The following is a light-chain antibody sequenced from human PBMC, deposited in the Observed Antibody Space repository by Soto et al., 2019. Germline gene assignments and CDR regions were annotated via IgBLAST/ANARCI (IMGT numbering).Light chain of an antibody. Sequence: ILLTQSRSLLSASTGDRVTITFRASQGISSYLAWYQQKPGKAPKLLIYAASTLQSGVPSRFSGSGSGTDFTLTISCLQSEDFATYYCQQYYSYPITFGQGTRLAVK. J-gene: IGKJ5*01. CDR2: AAS. CDR3: QQYYSYPIT. V-gene: IGKV1-8*01. CDR1: QGISSY.